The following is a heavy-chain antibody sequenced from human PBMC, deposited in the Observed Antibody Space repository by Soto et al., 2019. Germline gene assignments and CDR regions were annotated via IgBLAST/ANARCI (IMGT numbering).Heavy chain of an antibody. CDR3: ARGWFGPDV. CDR2: IDNAGTDS. CDR1: EFTLGGPW. V-gene: IGHV3-74*01. D-gene: IGHD3-10*01. J-gene: IGHJ6*04. Sequence: EVQLVESGGGLVQPGGSRRLPCEAPEFTLGGPWSPGFGQPPGKGLVWVSGIDNAGTDSTYADSVKGRFTSSRDNAKNMLYLQMNSLRVEDTAVYYCARGWFGPDVWGKGTTVTVSS.